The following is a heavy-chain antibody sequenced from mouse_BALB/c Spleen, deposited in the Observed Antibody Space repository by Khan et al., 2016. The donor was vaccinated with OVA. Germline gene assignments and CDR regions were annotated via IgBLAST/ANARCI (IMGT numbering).Heavy chain of an antibody. CDR3: ARSGGNNQCFDF. V-gene: IGHV5-17*02. Sequence: EVELKESGGGLVQPGGSRKLSCAASGFTFSSFGMHWVRQAPEKGLEWVAYISSGSSTIYYADTVKGRFTISRDNPKNTLFLQMTSLRSEDTAMYYWARSGGNNQCFDFWGAGTTVTVSS. CDR1: GFTFSSFG. J-gene: IGHJ1*01. D-gene: IGHD6-1*01. CDR2: ISSGSSTI.